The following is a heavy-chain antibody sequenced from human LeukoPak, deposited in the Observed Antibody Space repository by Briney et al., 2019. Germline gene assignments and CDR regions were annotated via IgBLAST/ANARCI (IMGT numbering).Heavy chain of an antibody. Sequence: ASVKVSCKASGYTFTSYGITWVRQAPGQGLEWLGWISAYNGNTDYAQNLQGRVTMTTDTSTSTAYMELRSLRSEDTAVYYCARAPAYYYGSGSYRDYWGQGTLVTVSS. J-gene: IGHJ4*02. CDR3: ARAPAYYYGSGSYRDY. CDR2: ISAYNGNT. V-gene: IGHV1-18*01. CDR1: GYTFTSYG. D-gene: IGHD3-10*01.